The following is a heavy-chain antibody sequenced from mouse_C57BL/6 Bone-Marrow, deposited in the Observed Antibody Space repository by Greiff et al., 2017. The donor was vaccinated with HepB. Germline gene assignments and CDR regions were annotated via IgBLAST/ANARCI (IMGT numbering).Heavy chain of an antibody. CDR1: GYTFTSYN. CDR2: IYPGNGDT. V-gene: IGHV1-12*01. J-gene: IGHJ2*01. CDR3: ARISGRYYFDY. Sequence: QVQLKESGAELVRPGASVKMSCKASGYTFTSYNMHWVKQTPRQGLEWIGAIYPGNGDTSYNQKFKGKATLTVDKSSSTAYMQLSSLTSEVSAVYFCARISGRYYFDYWGQGTTLTASS. D-gene: IGHD6-2*01.